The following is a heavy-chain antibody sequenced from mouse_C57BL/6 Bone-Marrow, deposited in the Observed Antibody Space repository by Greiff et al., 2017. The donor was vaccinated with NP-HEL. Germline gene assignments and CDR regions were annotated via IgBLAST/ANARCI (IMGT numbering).Heavy chain of an antibody. V-gene: IGHV8-8*01. CDR2: IWWDDDK. D-gene: IGHD1-1*01. J-gene: IGHJ2*01. CDR1: GFSLSTFGMG. CDR3: ARIPLYYYGSSYVSLYFDY. Sequence: LKVSGPGILQPSQTLSLTCSFSGFSLSTFGMGVGWIRQPSGKGLEWLAHIWWDDDKYYNPALKSRLTISKDTPKNQVFLKIAYVDTADTATYYCARIPLYYYGSSYVSLYFDYWGQGTTLTVSS.